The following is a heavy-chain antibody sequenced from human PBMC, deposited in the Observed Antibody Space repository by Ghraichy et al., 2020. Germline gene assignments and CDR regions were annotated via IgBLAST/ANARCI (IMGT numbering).Heavy chain of an antibody. J-gene: IGHJ6*02. V-gene: IGHV4-34*01. D-gene: IGHD2-15*01. CDR1: GGSFSGYY. CDR2: INHSGST. CDR3: ASIPRAVVAATPHYDYDGMGF. Sequence: SETLSLTCAVYGGSFSGYYWSWIRQPPGKGLEWIGEINHSGSTNYNPSLKSRVTISVDTSKNQFSLKLSSVTAADMAVYYCASIPRAVVAATPHYDYDGMGFWGRGTTVTVSS.